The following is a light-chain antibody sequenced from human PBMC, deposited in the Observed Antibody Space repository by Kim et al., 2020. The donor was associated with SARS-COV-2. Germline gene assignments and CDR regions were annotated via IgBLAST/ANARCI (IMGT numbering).Light chain of an antibody. J-gene: IGKJ1*01. CDR3: QQSHRVPRT. Sequence: SVGDRVTITCRSSQNINRNLNWYQQKPGKAPILLLYASSNLPNGVPSTFSGSGSGTEFTLTISSLQPADFATYYCQQSHRVPRTFGQGTKVDIK. CDR1: QNINRN. V-gene: IGKV1-39*01. CDR2: ASS.